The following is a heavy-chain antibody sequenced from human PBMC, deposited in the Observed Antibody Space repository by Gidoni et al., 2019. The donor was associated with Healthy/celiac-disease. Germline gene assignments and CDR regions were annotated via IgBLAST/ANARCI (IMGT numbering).Heavy chain of an antibody. J-gene: IGHJ6*02. D-gene: IGHD6-19*01. CDR3: ARDRVAVAGPYYYYGMDV. CDR2: IWYDGSNK. Sequence: QVQLVESGGGVVQPGRSLRLSCAASGFTFSSYGMHWVRQAPGKGLGWVAVIWYDGSNKYYADSVKGRFTISRDNSKNTLYLQMNSLRAEDTAVYYCARDRVAVAGPYYYYGMDVWGQGTTVTVSS. V-gene: IGHV3-33*01. CDR1: GFTFSSYG.